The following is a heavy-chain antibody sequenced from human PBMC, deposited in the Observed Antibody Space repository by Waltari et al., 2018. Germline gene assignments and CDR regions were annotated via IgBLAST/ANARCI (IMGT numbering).Heavy chain of an antibody. CDR2: INAGNGNT. Sequence: QVQLVQSGAEVKKPGASVKVSCKASGYTFTSYAMHWVRQAPGQRLEWMGWINAGNGNTKYSQRFQGRVTITRDTSASKAYMELSSLRSEDTAVYYCAREGGASIAAAGDSPEYWGQGTLVTVSS. CDR1: GYTFTSYA. D-gene: IGHD6-13*01. J-gene: IGHJ4*02. V-gene: IGHV1-3*01. CDR3: AREGGASIAAAGDSPEY.